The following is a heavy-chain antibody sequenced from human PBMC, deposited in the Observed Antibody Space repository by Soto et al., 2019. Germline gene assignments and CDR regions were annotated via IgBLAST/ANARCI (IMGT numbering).Heavy chain of an antibody. Sequence: QVQLVQSGAEVKKPGSSVKVSCKASGGTFSSYAISWVRQAPGQGLEWMGGIIPIFGTADYAQKFQGRVTIPADESTSTAYMELSGLRSEDTAVYYCASHSGSSPEGRYYYGMDVWGQGTTVTVSS. J-gene: IGHJ6*02. D-gene: IGHD1-26*01. CDR3: ASHSGSSPEGRYYYGMDV. CDR2: IIPIFGTA. V-gene: IGHV1-69*12. CDR1: GGTFSSYA.